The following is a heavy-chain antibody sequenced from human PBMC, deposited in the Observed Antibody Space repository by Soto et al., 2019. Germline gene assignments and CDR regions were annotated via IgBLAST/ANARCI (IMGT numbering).Heavy chain of an antibody. Sequence: PSETLSLTCNVSGGSISSFYWTWIRQPAGGRLEWIGRVYDSGSSNYNPSLKTRITMSLHRSRSQFSLSLYSVTAADTAVYYCARAGPWVPYYYDSSPYTFENWFDPWGQGTLVTVSS. V-gene: IGHV4-4*07. CDR2: VYDSGSS. D-gene: IGHD3-22*01. J-gene: IGHJ5*02. CDR3: ARAGPWVPYYYDSSPYTFENWFDP. CDR1: GGSISSFY.